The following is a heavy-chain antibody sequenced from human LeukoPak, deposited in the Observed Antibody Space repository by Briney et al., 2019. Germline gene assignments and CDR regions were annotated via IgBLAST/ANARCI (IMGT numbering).Heavy chain of an antibody. Sequence: ASVKVSCKASGSTFTVYYLHWVGQAPGQGLEWMEWINPNSGGTHYARKFQGRVTMTRDTSISTAYMELSRLKSDDTAVYFCARSRDSRGYPDAFDIWGQGTMVTVSS. V-gene: IGHV1-2*02. D-gene: IGHD3-22*01. CDR2: INPNSGGT. J-gene: IGHJ3*02. CDR1: GSTFTVYY. CDR3: ARSRDSRGYPDAFDI.